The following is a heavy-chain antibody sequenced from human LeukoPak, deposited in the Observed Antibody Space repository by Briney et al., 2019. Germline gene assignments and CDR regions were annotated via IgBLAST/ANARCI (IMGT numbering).Heavy chain of an antibody. J-gene: IGHJ4*02. Sequence: GGSLRLSCAASGFTFSSYEMNWVRQAPGKGLEWVSYITSSSSTTYYADSVKGRFTISRDNAKNSLYLQMNSLRDEDTAVYYCASRGYCSSTSCDLSDYWGQGTLVTVSS. D-gene: IGHD2-2*01. CDR3: ASRGYCSSTSCDLSDY. CDR1: GFTFSSYE. CDR2: ITSSSSTT. V-gene: IGHV3-48*02.